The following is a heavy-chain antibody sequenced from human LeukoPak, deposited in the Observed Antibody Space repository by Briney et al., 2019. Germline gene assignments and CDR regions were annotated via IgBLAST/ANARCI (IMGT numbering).Heavy chain of an antibody. CDR2: MNPNSGNT. D-gene: IGHD2-2*01. CDR3: ARRIGYCSSTSCYDAFDI. J-gene: IGHJ3*02. V-gene: IGHV1-8*03. Sequence: ASVKVSCKASGYTFTSYDINWVRQATGQGLEWMGRMNPNSGNTGYAQKFQGRVTITRNTSISTAYMELSSLRSEDTAVYYCARRIGYCSSTSCYDAFDIWGQGTMVTVSS. CDR1: GYTFTSYD.